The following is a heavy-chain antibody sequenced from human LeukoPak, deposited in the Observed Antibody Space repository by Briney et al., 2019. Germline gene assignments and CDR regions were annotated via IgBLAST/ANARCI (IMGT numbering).Heavy chain of an antibody. CDR1: GFTFSSYA. J-gene: IGHJ4*02. V-gene: IGHV3-23*01. CDR2: ISGSGGNT. D-gene: IGHD6-6*01. Sequence: PGGSLRLSCAASGFTFSSYAMSWVRQAPGKGLEWVSAISGSGGNTYYADSVKGRFTISRDNSKNTLYLQMNSLRAEDTVVYYCARDSRGTLGYFDYWGQGTLVTVSS. CDR3: ARDSRGTLGYFDY.